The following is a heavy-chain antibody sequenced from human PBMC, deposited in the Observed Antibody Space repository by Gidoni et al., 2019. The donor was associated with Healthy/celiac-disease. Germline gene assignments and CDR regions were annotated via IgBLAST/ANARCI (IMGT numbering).Heavy chain of an antibody. J-gene: IGHJ4*02. Sequence: QVQLVESGGGVVQPGRSLRLSCAASGFTFSSYGMHWVRQAPGKGLEWVAVISYDGSNKYYADSVKGRFTISRDNSKNTLYLQMNSLRAEDTAVYYCAKDLSDYDFWSGYDYWGQGTLVTVSS. D-gene: IGHD3-3*01. V-gene: IGHV3-30*18. CDR3: AKDLSDYDFWSGYDY. CDR2: ISYDGSNK. CDR1: GFTFSSYG.